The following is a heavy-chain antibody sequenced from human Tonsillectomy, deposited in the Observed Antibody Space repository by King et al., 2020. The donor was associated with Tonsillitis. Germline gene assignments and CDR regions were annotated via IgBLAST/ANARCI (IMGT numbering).Heavy chain of an antibody. CDR1: GYSFTSYW. CDR3: ARHRRNTAARSWFDP. V-gene: IGHV5-51*01. Sequence: QLVQSGAEVKKPGESLKISCKGSGYSFTSYWIGWVRQMPGKGLEWMGIIYPGDSDTRYSPSFQGQVTISAAKSISTAYLQWSSLKASDTAMYYCARHRRNTAARSWFDPWGQGTLVTVSS. J-gene: IGHJ5*02. D-gene: IGHD6-6*01. CDR2: IYPGDSDT.